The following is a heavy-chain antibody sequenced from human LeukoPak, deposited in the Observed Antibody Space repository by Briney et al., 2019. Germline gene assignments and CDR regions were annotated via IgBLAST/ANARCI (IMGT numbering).Heavy chain of an antibody. V-gene: IGHV5-51*01. CDR2: IYPGDSDT. CDR3: TRHDSSSWYNY. CDR1: GYSFISNW. D-gene: IGHD6-13*01. J-gene: IGHJ4*02. Sequence: GESLKISCKGSGYSFISNWIGWVRQMPGKGLEWMGIIYPGDSDTRYSPSFQGQVTISADKSISTAYLQWSSLKTSDTAKYYCTRHDSSSWYNYWGQGTLVTVSS.